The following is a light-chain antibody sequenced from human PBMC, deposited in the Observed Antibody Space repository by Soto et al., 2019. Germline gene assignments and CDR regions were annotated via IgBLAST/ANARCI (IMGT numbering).Light chain of an antibody. V-gene: IGKV3-15*01. J-gene: IGKJ4*01. CDR1: QSVGGN. CDR2: GAS. Sequence: DIVMTQSPATLSVSPGERVTLSCRASQSVGGNVAWYQQRPGQAPRLLISGASTRATGIPARFSGSGSGTEFTLTISSLQSEDFAVYHCQQYYDWPPLTFGGGTKVDIK. CDR3: QQYYDWPPLT.